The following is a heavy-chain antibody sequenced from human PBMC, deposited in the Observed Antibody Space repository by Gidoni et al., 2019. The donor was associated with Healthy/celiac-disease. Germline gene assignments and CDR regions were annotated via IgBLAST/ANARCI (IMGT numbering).Heavy chain of an antibody. CDR2: IYYSGST. J-gene: IGHJ4*02. CDR3: ARTAAAGPYYFDY. CDR1: GGSLSSSSYY. Sequence: QLQLQESGPGLVKPSETLSLTCTVSGGSLSSSSYYWGWIRQPPGKGLEWIGSIYYSGSTYYNPSLKSRVTISVDTSKNQFSLKLSSVTAADTAVYYCARTAAAGPYYFDYWGQGTLVTVSS. V-gene: IGHV4-39*01. D-gene: IGHD6-13*01.